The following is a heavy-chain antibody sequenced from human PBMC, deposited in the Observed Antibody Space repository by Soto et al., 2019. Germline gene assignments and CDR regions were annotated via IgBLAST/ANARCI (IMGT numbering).Heavy chain of an antibody. D-gene: IGHD5-18*01. J-gene: IGHJ6*02. Sequence: GGSLRLSCAASGFTFSNAWMNWVRQAPGKGLEWVGRIKSKTDGGTTDYAAPVKGRFTISRDDSKNTLYLQMNSLKTEDTAVYYCTTQAPGYSYGYKYYYYGMDVWGQGTTVTVSS. CDR2: IKSKTDGGTT. CDR3: TTQAPGYSYGYKYYYYGMDV. CDR1: GFTFSNAW. V-gene: IGHV3-15*07.